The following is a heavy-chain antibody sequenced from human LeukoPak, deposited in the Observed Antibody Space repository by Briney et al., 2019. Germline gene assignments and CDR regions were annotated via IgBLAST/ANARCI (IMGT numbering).Heavy chain of an antibody. J-gene: IGHJ4*02. CDR2: ISGSGGST. D-gene: IGHD3-22*01. CDR3: AKTKYYYDSSGYYYDY. V-gene: IGHV3-23*01. CDR1: GFTFSSYA. Sequence: GSLRLSCAASGFTFSSYAMSWVLQAPWKGLELVSAISGSGGSTYYADSVKGRFTISRDNSKNTLYLQMSSLRAEDTAVYYCAKTKYYYDSSGYYYDYWGQGTLVTVSS.